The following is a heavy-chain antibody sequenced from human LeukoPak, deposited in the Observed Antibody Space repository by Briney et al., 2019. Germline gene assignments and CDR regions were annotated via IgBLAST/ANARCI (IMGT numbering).Heavy chain of an antibody. D-gene: IGHD3-22*01. Sequence: SETLSLTCTVSGGSISSGSYYWSWIRQPAGKGLEWIGRIYTSGSTNYNPSLKSRVTISVDTSKNQFSLKLSSVTAADTAVYYCARDLYYDSSGYLNPWGQGTLVTVSS. V-gene: IGHV4-61*02. CDR3: ARDLYYDSSGYLNP. CDR1: GGSISSGSYY. J-gene: IGHJ5*02. CDR2: IYTSGST.